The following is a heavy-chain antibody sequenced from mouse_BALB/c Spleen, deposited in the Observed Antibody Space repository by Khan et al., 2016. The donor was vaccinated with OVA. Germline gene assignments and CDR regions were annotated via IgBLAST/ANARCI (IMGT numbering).Heavy chain of an antibody. CDR3: ARAYYTDDGYYAMDY. CDR1: GFSLSRYN. D-gene: IGHD2-14*01. V-gene: IGHV2-6-4*01. Sequence: QVQLKQSGPGLVAPSQSLSITCTVSGFSLSRYNIHWVRQPPGKGLDWLGMIWGGGGTDYNSTLKSRLSISKDNSKSQIFLKMNSLQTDDTAMYYCARAYYTDDGYYAMDYWGQGTSVTVSS. J-gene: IGHJ4*01. CDR2: IWGGGGT.